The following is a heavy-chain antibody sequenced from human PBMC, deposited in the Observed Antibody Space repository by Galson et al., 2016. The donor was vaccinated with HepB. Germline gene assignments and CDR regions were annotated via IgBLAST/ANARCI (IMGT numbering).Heavy chain of an antibody. Sequence: SLRLSCAASGFTVSSKYMSWVRQAPGKGLGWVSVIHTGGSTYYADSVKGRFTISRDNSKNTLYLQMNSLRAEDTAVYYCALGTGIGWYGADWGQGTLFTVSS. CDR3: ALGTGIGWYGAD. J-gene: IGHJ4*02. V-gene: IGHV3-53*01. CDR1: GFTVSSKY. CDR2: IHTGGST. D-gene: IGHD6-19*01.